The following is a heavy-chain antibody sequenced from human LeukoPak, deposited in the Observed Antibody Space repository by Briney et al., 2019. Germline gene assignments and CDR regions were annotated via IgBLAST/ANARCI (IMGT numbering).Heavy chain of an antibody. V-gene: IGHV3-21*04. J-gene: IGHJ6*03. Sequence: GGSLRLSCAASGFTFFNAWMSWVRQAPGKGLEWVSSISGSSSYIYYADSVKGRFTISRDNAKNSLFLQMNSLRAEDTAVYYCARVLRYCSGGNCYSGGLGYMDVWGKGTTVTISS. CDR3: ARVLRYCSGGNCYSGGLGYMDV. CDR2: ISGSSSYI. D-gene: IGHD2-15*01. CDR1: GFTFFNAW.